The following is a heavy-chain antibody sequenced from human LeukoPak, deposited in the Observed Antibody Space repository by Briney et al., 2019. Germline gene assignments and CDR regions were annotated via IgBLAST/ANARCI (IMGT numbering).Heavy chain of an antibody. CDR3: ARDWAPGSSPLDP. CDR2: ISRGNDDT. V-gene: IGHV1-3*01. CDR1: GYTFIDYA. Sequence: ASVKVSCKASGYTFIDYAIHWVRQAPGQSLERVGWISRGNDDTKYSQKFQGRVTITKDTSASTVYMELSSLRSEDTAVYYCARDWAPGSSPLDPWGQGTLVTVSS. D-gene: IGHD3-10*01. J-gene: IGHJ5*02.